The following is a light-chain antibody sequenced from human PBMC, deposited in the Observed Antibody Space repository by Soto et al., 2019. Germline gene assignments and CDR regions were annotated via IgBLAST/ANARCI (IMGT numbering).Light chain of an antibody. CDR1: SSDVGGYYY. CDR3: SSYTSTSIPYV. V-gene: IGLV2-14*01. CDR2: EVS. J-gene: IGLJ1*01. Sequence: QSFLTQPASVSGSPGQSITISCTGTSSDVGGYYYVSWYQHHPGKAPKLMIYEVSYRPSGVSNRFSGSKSGNTASLTISGLQAEDEADYYCSSYTSTSIPYVLGTGTKV.